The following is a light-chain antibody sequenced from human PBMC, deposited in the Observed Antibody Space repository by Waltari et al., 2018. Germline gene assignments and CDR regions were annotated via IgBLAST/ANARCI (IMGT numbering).Light chain of an antibody. CDR3: QQRSNWLIT. CDR2: DAS. V-gene: IGKV3-11*01. CDR1: QSVSSY. J-gene: IGKJ5*01. Sequence: EIVLTQSPATLSLSPGERATLSCRASQSVSSYLAWYQQKPGQAPRLLIYDASNGATGIPARFSGSGSGTDFTLTISSLEPEYFAVYYCQQRSNWLITFGQGTRLEIK.